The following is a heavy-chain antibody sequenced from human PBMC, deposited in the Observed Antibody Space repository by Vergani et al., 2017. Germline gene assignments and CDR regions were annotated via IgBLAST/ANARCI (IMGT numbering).Heavy chain of an antibody. D-gene: IGHD3-10*01. V-gene: IGHV1-69-2*01. J-gene: IGHJ4*02. Sequence: EVQLVQTGAEVKKTGATVKISCKVSGYTFTDYYMHWVQQAPGKGLEWMGIVDPEDGETIYAEKFQGRFTITADTSTDTAYMDLSSLRSEDTAVYYCALMSMVRGALFHYWGQGTLFTVSS. CDR2: VDPEDGET. CDR1: GYTFTDYY. CDR3: ALMSMVRGALFHY.